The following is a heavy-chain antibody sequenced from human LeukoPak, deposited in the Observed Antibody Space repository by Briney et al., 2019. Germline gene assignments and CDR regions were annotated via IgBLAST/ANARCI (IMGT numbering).Heavy chain of an antibody. Sequence: GGPLRLSCAASGFTFSSYAMSWVRQAPGKGLEWVSAISGSGGSTYYADSVKGRFTISRDNSKNTLYLQMNSLRAEDTAVYYCAKDPTGPRGSYWGQGTLVTVSS. CDR1: GFTFSSYA. CDR2: ISGSGGST. D-gene: IGHD1-14*01. V-gene: IGHV3-23*01. J-gene: IGHJ4*02. CDR3: AKDPTGPRGSY.